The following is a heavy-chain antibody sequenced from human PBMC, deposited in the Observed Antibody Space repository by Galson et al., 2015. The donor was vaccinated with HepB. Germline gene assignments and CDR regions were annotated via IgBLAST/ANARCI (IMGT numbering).Heavy chain of an antibody. J-gene: IGHJ6*02. CDR2: INPNSGGT. CDR1: GYTFTGYY. D-gene: IGHD2-2*02. V-gene: IGHV1-2*02. CDR3: AGRELGYCSSTSCYTIYYGMDV. Sequence: SVKVSCKASGYTFTGYYMHWVRQAPGQGLEWMGWINPNSGGTNYAQKFQGRVTMTRDTSISTAYMELSRLRSDDTAVYYCAGRELGYCSSTSCYTIYYGMDVWGQGTTVTVSS.